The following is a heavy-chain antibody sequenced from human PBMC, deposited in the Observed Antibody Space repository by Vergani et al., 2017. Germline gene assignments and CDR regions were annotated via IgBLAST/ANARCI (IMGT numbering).Heavy chain of an antibody. CDR2: INPNSGGT. CDR1: GYTFTDYY. D-gene: IGHD4-23*01. Sequence: QVQLVQSGPEVKKPGASVKVSCEASGYTFTDYYMHWVRQAPGQGLEWMGWINPNSGGTNYAQKFQGRVTMTRDTSISTAYVELSRLRSDDTAVYYCARASAMRSGGNSYWGQGTLVTVSS. J-gene: IGHJ4*02. CDR3: ARASAMRSGGNSY. V-gene: IGHV1-2*02.